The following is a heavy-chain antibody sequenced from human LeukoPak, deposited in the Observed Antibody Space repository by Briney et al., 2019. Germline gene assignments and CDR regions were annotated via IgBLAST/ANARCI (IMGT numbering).Heavy chain of an antibody. D-gene: IGHD3-10*01. CDR3: ARDLPSYMVRGVIIGNWFDP. Sequence: KSSQTLSLTCTVSGGSISSGDYYWSWIRQPPGKGLEWIGYIYYSGSTYYNPSLKSRVTISVDTSKNQFSLKLSSVTAADTAVYYCARDLPSYMVRGVIIGNWFDPWGQGTLVTVSS. V-gene: IGHV4-30-4*01. CDR2: IYYSGST. CDR1: GGSISSGDYY. J-gene: IGHJ5*02.